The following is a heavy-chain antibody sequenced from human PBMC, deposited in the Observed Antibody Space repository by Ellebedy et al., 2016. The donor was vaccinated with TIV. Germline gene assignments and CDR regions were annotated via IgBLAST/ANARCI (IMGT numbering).Heavy chain of an antibody. CDR1: GYTFTGTDYY. J-gene: IGHJ3*02. D-gene: IGHD2-21*01. CDR2: INPKSGGT. Sequence: ALVKVSCXASGYTFTGTDYYMPWVRPAPGQGLEWMGWINPKSGGTNYARKFQGRVTMTRDTSISTAYMELSRLRSDDTAVFYCARGFVWFSYAFDIWGQGTMVTVSP. V-gene: IGHV1-2*02. CDR3: ARGFVWFSYAFDI.